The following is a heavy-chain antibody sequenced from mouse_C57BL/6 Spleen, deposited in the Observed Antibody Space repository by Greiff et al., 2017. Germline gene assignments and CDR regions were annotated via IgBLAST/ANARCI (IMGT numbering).Heavy chain of an antibody. D-gene: IGHD2-2*01. V-gene: IGHV1-82*01. CDR2: IYPGDGDT. CDR3: ARWLYAMDY. CDR1: GYAFSSSW. J-gene: IGHJ4*01. Sequence: VQLQQPGPELVKPGASVKISCKASGYAFSSSWMNWVKQRPGQGLEWIGRIYPGDGDTNYNGKFKGKATLTADKSSSTAYMQLSSLTSEDSAVYFCARWLYAMDYWGQGTSVTVSS.